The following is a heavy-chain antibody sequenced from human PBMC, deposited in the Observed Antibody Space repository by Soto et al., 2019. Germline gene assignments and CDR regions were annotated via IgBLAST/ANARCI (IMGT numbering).Heavy chain of an antibody. J-gene: IGHJ4*02. Sequence: ETLSRTCSVSGGSISSSNYYWGWIRQPPGKGLEWIGSIHYSGSTYYNPSLKSRVTISEDTSKNQFSLKVSSVTAADTAVYYCASLNGDYEYYWGQGPLVTVSS. CDR2: IHYSGST. CDR3: ASLNGDYEYY. CDR1: GGSISSSNYY. V-gene: IGHV4-39*01. D-gene: IGHD4-17*01.